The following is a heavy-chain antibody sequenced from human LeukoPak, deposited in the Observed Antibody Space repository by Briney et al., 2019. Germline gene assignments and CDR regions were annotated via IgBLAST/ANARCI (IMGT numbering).Heavy chain of an antibody. Sequence: KFQGIVTITRDTSASTAYIELSSLRSEDTAVYYCARVLCLRYSYYFDYWGQGTLVTVSS. CDR3: ARVLCLRYSYYFDY. D-gene: IGHD5/OR15-5a*01. V-gene: IGHV1-3*01. J-gene: IGHJ4*02.